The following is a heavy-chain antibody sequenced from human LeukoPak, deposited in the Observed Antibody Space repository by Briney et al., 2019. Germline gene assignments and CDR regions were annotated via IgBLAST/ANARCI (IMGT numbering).Heavy chain of an antibody. V-gene: IGHV4-4*02. CDR1: GGSISSNYW. Sequence: SETLSLTRAVSGGSISSNYWWSWVRQPPGKGLEWIGKIHHSGSTNYNPSLKSRVTISVDKSKNQFSLKLTSVTAADTAVYYCAKAEGGQQLVDWGQGTLVTVSS. CDR2: IHHSGST. CDR3: AKAEGGQQLVD. D-gene: IGHD6-13*01. J-gene: IGHJ4*02.